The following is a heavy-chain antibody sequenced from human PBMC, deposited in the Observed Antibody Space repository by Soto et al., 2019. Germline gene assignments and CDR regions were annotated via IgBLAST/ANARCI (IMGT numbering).Heavy chain of an antibody. CDR2: INPSGGST. V-gene: IGHV1-46*01. CDR1: GYAFTSYY. CDR3: AAPSPAHYDSSGYYGHDAFDI. Sequence: APVKVSCKASGYAFTSYYMHWVRQAPGQGLEWMGIINPSGGSTSYAQKFQGRVTMTRDTPTSTVYMELSSLRSEDTAVYYCAAPSPAHYDSSGYYGHDAFDIWGQGTMVTVAS. D-gene: IGHD3-22*01. J-gene: IGHJ3*02.